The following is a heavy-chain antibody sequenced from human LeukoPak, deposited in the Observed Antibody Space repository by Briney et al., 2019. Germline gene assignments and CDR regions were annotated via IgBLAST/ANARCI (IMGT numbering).Heavy chain of an antibody. J-gene: IGHJ6*03. Sequence: PSETLSLTCTVSGGSISSYYWSWIRQPPGKGLEWIGYIYYSGSTNYNPSLKSRVTISVDTSKNQFSLKLSSVTAADTAVYYCAGRGGGYCSSTSCSSSYYYYYMDVWGKGTTVTVSS. CDR2: IYYSGST. V-gene: IGHV4-59*08. CDR1: GGSISSYY. CDR3: AGRGGGYCSSTSCSSSYYYYYMDV. D-gene: IGHD2-2*01.